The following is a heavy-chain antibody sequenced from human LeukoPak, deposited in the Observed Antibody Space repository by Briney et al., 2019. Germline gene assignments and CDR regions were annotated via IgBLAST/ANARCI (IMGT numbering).Heavy chain of an antibody. CDR1: GFTFSSYG. Sequence: GRSLRLSCAASGFTFSSYGMHWVRQAPGKGLEWVAVIWYDGSNKYYADSVEGRFTISRDNSKNTLYLRMNSLRAEDTAVYYCARETSSGWVNWFDPWGQGTLVTVSS. V-gene: IGHV3-33*01. CDR2: IWYDGSNK. D-gene: IGHD6-19*01. J-gene: IGHJ5*02. CDR3: ARETSSGWVNWFDP.